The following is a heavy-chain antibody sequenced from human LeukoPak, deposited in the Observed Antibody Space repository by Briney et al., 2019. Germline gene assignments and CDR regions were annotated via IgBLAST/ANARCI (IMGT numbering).Heavy chain of an antibody. V-gene: IGHV3-11*04. CDR3: TRGGVDY. CDR2: ISSSGNTI. D-gene: IGHD3-10*01. Sequence: GGSLRLSCAASGFTVSSNYMSWVRQAPGKGLEWVSYISSSGNTIYYADSVKGRFTISRDNAKNTLYLQMNSLRAEDTAIYYCTRGGVDYWGQGTLVTVSS. J-gene: IGHJ4*02. CDR1: GFTVSSNY.